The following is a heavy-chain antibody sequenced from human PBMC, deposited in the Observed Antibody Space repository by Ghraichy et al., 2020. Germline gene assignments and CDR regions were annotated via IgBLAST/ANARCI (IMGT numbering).Heavy chain of an antibody. J-gene: IGHJ4*02. CDR1: GFIFNLYA. V-gene: IGHV3-23*01. CDR2: VRDNGGST. Sequence: GGSLRLSCEASGFIFNLYAMSWVRQAPGQGLEWVSSVRDNGGSTYYADSVKGRFTISRDNSKNTLHLQMNSLRADDTAMYYCARSLPDYVGVYYFESWGQGTLVTVSS. CDR3: ARSLPDYVGVYYFES. D-gene: IGHD4-17*01.